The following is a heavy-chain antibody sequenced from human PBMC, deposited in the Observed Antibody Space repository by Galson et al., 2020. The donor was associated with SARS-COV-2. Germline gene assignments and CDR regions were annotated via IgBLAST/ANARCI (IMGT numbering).Heavy chain of an antibody. CDR2: ISSSSSYI. V-gene: IGHV3-21*01. CDR1: GFNVGSRW. D-gene: IGHD2-2*01. J-gene: IGHJ6*03. CDR3: ARDWYCSSTSCYLYYYYYMDV. Sequence: GGSLRLSCAASGFNVGSRWISWVRQAPGKGLEWVSSISSSSSYIYYADSVKGRFTISRDNAKNSLYLQMNSLRAEDTAVYYCARDWYCSSTSCYLYYYYYMDVWGKGTTVTVSS.